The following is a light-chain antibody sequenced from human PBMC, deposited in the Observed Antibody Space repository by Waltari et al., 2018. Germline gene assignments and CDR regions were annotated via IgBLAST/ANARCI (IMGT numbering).Light chain of an antibody. CDR3: MQGSHWPYT. Sequence: DVVLTQSPLSLTVTLGQPASISSRSSQSLVSSDGKTYLNWMQQRPGQSPRRRIYKVSNWAPTFGVPDKFSGSGSGTDFTLQISRVEDEDIGIYTCMQGSHWPYTFGQGTKLEIE. V-gene: IGKV2D-30*01. CDR2: KVS. CDR1: QSLVSSDGKTY. J-gene: IGKJ2*01.